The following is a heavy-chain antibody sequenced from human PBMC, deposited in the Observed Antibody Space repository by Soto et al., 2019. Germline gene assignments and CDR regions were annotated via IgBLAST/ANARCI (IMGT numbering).Heavy chain of an antibody. Sequence: GGSLRLSCAASGFTFSSYGMHWVRQAPGKGLEWVAVISYDGSNKNYADSVKGRFTIPRDNSKYTLYLQMNSLRAEDTAVYYCAKNYYDSSGYYWVDYWGHGTLVTVSS. CDR1: GFTFSSYG. V-gene: IGHV3-30*18. CDR3: AKNYYDSSGYYWVDY. J-gene: IGHJ4*01. CDR2: ISYDGSNK. D-gene: IGHD3-22*01.